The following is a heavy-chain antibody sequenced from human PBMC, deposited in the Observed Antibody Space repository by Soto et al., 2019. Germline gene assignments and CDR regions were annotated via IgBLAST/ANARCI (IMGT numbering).Heavy chain of an antibody. V-gene: IGHV1-3*01. J-gene: IGHJ6*02. Sequence: QVQVMQSGAEVKKPGASVRLSCKASGYILSTHAMHWARQAPGQRLEWMGWINGDNGDTKYSQKFQGRVIITRDTSANTAYMELNSLTSEDTAVYYCARDQRGVARKGYFYYGMDVWGQGTAVTVSS. CDR1: GYILSTHA. CDR3: ARDQRGVARKGYFYYGMDV. CDR2: INGDNGDT. D-gene: IGHD6-19*01.